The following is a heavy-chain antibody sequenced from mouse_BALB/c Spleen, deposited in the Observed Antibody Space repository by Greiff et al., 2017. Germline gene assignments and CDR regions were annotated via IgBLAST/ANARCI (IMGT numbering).Heavy chain of an antibody. CDR2: ISSGGST. D-gene: IGHD2-2*01. CDR3: ARGDGYDWNAMDY. CDR1: GFTFSSYA. J-gene: IGHJ4*01. Sequence: EVKLMESGGGLVKPGGSLKLSCAASGFTFSSYAMSWVRQTPEKRLEWVASISSGGSTYYPDSVKGRFTISRDNARNILYLQMSSLRSEDTAMYYCARGDGYDWNAMDYWGQGTSVTVSS. V-gene: IGHV5-6-5*01.